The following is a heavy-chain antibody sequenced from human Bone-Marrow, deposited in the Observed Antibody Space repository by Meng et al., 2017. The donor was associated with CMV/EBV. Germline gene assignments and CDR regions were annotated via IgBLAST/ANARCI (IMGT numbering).Heavy chain of an antibody. D-gene: IGHD6-19*01. CDR1: GGTFSSYT. J-gene: IGHJ4*02. Sequence: SVKVSCKASGGTFSSYTISWVRQAPGQGLEWMGRIIPILGIANYAQKFQGRVTITTDESTSTAYRELSSLRSEDTAVYYSATETGGGSQNGVAGFDYWGQGTLVTVSS. CDR2: IIPILGIA. CDR3: ATETGGGSQNGVAGFDY. V-gene: IGHV1-69*02.